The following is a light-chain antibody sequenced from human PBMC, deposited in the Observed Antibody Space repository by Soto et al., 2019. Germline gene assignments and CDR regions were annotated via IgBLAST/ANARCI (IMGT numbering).Light chain of an antibody. V-gene: IGKV3-20*01. CDR1: QSVTNNY. CDR2: SAS. Sequence: EIVLTQSPGTLSLSPGERATLSCRASQSVTNNYLAWYQQKPGQAPRLLINSASSRATGIPDRFSGSGSGTDFTLTISRLEPEDFAVYFCQQSSYSPLTFGGGTKVEI. J-gene: IGKJ4*01. CDR3: QQSSYSPLT.